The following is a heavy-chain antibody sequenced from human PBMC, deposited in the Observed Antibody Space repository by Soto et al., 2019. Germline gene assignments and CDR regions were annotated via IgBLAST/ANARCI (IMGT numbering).Heavy chain of an antibody. J-gene: IGHJ5*02. CDR3: ARMQGSGYGDYGGWFDP. V-gene: IGHV1-69*02. CDR2: IIPILGIA. Sequence: ASVKVSCKASGGTFSSYTISWVRQAPGQGLEWMGRIIPILGIANYAQKFQGRVTITADKSTSTAYMELSSLRSEDTAVYYCARMQGSGYGDYGGWFDPWGQGTLVTVSS. D-gene: IGHD4-17*01. CDR1: GGTFSSYT.